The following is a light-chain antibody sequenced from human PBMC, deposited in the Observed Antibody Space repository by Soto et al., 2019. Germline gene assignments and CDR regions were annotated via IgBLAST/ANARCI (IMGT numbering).Light chain of an antibody. Sequence: EIVMTQSPATLSVSPGERATLSCRASQSVSSNLAWYQHKPGQGPRLLIFGASTRATGIPARFSGSGSGTEFTLTISSLQSEDFAVYYCQQYNNYVTFGQGTRLEIK. CDR3: QQYNNYVT. J-gene: IGKJ5*01. CDR2: GAS. V-gene: IGKV3-15*01. CDR1: QSVSSN.